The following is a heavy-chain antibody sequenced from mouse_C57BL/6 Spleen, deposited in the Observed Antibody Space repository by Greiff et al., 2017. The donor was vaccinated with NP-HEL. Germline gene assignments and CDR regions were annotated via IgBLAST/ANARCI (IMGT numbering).Heavy chain of an antibody. J-gene: IGHJ4*01. Sequence: VQLQQSGPVLVKPGASVKMSCKASGYTFTDYYMNWVKQSHGKSLEWIGVINPYNGGTSYNQKFKGKATLTVDKSSSTAYMELNSLTSEDSAVYYCARRDYGSSYGYYAMDYWGQGTSVTVSS. CDR1: GYTFTDYY. D-gene: IGHD1-1*01. CDR3: ARRDYGSSYGYYAMDY. CDR2: INPYNGGT. V-gene: IGHV1-19*01.